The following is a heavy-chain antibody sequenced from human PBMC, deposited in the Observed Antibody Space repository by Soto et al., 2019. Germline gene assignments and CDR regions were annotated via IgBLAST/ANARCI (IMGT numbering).Heavy chain of an antibody. Sequence: SVKVSCKASGGTFSSYAISWVRQAPGQGLEWMGGIIPIFGTANYAQKFQGRVTITADESTSTAYMELSSLSSEDTAVYYCAPYYYDSSGYYPLDYWGQGTLVTVSS. CDR2: IIPIFGTA. J-gene: IGHJ4*02. CDR3: APYYYDSSGYYPLDY. V-gene: IGHV1-69*13. D-gene: IGHD3-22*01. CDR1: GGTFSSYA.